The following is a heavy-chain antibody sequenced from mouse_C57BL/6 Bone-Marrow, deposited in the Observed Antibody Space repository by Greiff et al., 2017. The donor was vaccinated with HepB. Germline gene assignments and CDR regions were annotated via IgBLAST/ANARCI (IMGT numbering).Heavy chain of an antibody. CDR1: GYTFTSYW. J-gene: IGHJ4*01. Sequence: VKLQQPGAELVRPGTSVKLSCKASGYTFTSYWMHWVKQRPGQGLEWIGVIDPSDSYTNYNQKFKGKATLTVDTSSSTAYMQLSSLTSEDSAVYYCAFYGYDGYYYAMDYWGQGTSVTVSS. CDR2: IDPSDSYT. V-gene: IGHV1-59*01. CDR3: AFYGYDGYYYAMDY. D-gene: IGHD2-2*01.